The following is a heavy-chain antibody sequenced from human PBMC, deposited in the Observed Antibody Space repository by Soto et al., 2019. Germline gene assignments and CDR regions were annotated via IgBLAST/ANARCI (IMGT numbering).Heavy chain of an antibody. V-gene: IGHV3-48*02. CDR2: ISINSSTK. D-gene: IGHD3-10*01. CDR3: ARRITMVRGPYYYYGLDV. J-gene: IGHJ6*02. CDR1: GFTFSSHA. Sequence: GGSLRLSCAASGFTFSSHAMNWVRQAPGKGLEWVSLISINSSTKNYADSVKGRFTISRDKAKNSLYLQMSSLRDEDTAVYYCARRITMVRGPYYYYGLDVWGQGTTVTVSS.